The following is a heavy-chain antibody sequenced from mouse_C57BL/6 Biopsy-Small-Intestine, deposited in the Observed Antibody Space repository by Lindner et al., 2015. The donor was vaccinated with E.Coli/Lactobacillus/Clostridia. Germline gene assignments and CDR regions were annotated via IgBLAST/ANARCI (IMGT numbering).Heavy chain of an antibody. CDR3: ARGDYYGSSYEYFDV. Sequence: VQLQESGAELARPGASVKLSCKASGYTFTNFGITWVKQRTGQGLEWIGEIYPRSGNSYYNEKFKGKATLTADKSSSTAYMELRSLTSEDSAVYFCARGDYYGSSYEYFDVWGTGTTVTVSS. CDR1: GYTFTNFG. D-gene: IGHD1-1*01. CDR2: IYPRSGNS. V-gene: IGHV1-81*01. J-gene: IGHJ1*03.